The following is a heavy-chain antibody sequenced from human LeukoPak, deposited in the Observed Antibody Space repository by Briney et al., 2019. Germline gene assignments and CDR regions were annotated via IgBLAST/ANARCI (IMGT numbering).Heavy chain of an antibody. D-gene: IGHD6-13*01. Sequence: SETLSLTCTVSGGSISSSSYYWGWIRQPRGKGLEWIGSIYYSGSTYYNPSLKSRVTISIDTSKTQFSLKLSSVTAADTAVYFCARVAAADNYSFDYWGQGTLVTVSS. CDR1: GGSISSSSYY. V-gene: IGHV4-39*07. CDR3: ARVAAADNYSFDY. J-gene: IGHJ4*02. CDR2: IYYSGST.